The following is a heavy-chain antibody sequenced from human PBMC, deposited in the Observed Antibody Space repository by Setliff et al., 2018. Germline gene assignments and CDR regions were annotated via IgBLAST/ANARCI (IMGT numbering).Heavy chain of an antibody. CDR1: GYKFADYG. Sequence: ASVKVSCKASGYKFADYGITWVRQAPGQGLEWMGWIGVYTGKTYYADKFQGRVTMTTDTSTDTAYLELRSLRSDGTAVYYCSRLVRYCATSTCQRLSGGEYWGQGTLVTVPQ. V-gene: IGHV1-18*01. CDR3: SRLVRYCATSTCQRLSGGEY. CDR2: IGVYTGKT. D-gene: IGHD2-21*01. J-gene: IGHJ4*02.